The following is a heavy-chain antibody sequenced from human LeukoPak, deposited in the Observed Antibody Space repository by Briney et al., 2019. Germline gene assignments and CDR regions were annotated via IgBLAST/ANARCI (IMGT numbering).Heavy chain of an antibody. D-gene: IGHD3-9*01. V-gene: IGHV4-39*01. J-gene: IGHJ4*02. Sequence: SETLSLTCTVSGGSISSSSYYWGWIRQPPGKGLEWSGRIYYSGSTYYNPSLKSRVTISVDTSKNQFSLKLSSVTAADTAVYYCARSPGELRYFDWLADYWGQGTLVTVSS. CDR1: GGSISSSSYY. CDR3: ARSPGELRYFDWLADY. CDR2: IYYSGST.